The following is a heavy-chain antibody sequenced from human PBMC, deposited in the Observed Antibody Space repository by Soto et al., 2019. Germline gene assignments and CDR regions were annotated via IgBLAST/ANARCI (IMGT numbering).Heavy chain of an antibody. CDR1: GFTFSSYG. D-gene: IGHD3-22*01. J-gene: IGHJ4*02. Sequence: GGSLRLSCAASGFTFSSYGMHWVRQTPGKGLEWVAVIWYDGSNKYYADSVKGRFTISRDNSKNTLYLQMNSLRAEDTAVYYCARDRGYYDSSGYPDYWGQGTLVTVSS. CDR3: ARDRGYYDSSGYPDY. V-gene: IGHV3-33*01. CDR2: IWYDGSNK.